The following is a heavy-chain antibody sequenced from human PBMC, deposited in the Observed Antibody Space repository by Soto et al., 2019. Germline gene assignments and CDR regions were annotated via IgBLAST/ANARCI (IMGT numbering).Heavy chain of an antibody. CDR2: ISYDGSNK. V-gene: IGHV3-30-3*01. CDR3: ARDRGEQWAYYFDY. J-gene: IGHJ4*02. CDR1: GFTFSSYA. Sequence: PGGSLRLSCAAFGFTFSSYAMHWVRQAPGKGLEWVAVISYDGSNKYYADSVKGRSTISRDNSKNTLYLQMNSLRAEDTAVYYCARDRGEQWAYYFDYWGQGTLVTVSS. D-gene: IGHD6-19*01.